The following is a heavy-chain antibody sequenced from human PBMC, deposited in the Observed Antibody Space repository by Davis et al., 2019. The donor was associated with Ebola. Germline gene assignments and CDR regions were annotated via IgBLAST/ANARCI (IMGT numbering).Heavy chain of an antibody. CDR2: ISYDGSNK. CDR1: GFTFSSYA. V-gene: IGHV3-30*04. D-gene: IGHD6-19*01. CDR3: AGLEDSGWSHDY. Sequence: PGGSLRLSCAASGFTFSSYAMHWVRQAPGKGLEWVALISYDGSNKYYADSVKGRFTISRDNSKNSLYLQMNSLRAEDTALYYCAGLEDSGWSHDYWGQGTLVTVSS. J-gene: IGHJ4*02.